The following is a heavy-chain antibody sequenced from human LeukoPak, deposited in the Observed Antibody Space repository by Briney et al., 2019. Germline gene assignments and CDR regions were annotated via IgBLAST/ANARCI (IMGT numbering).Heavy chain of an antibody. V-gene: IGHV3-21*01. D-gene: IGHD5-12*01. Sequence: GGSLRLSCAASGFTFSSYSMNWVRQAPGKGLEWVSSISSSSNYIYYADSVKGRFTISRDNAKNSLYLQMSSLRAEDTAVYYCARAEWLRFNDFWGQGTLVTVSS. CDR2: ISSSSNYI. CDR3: ARAEWLRFNDF. J-gene: IGHJ4*02. CDR1: GFTFSSYS.